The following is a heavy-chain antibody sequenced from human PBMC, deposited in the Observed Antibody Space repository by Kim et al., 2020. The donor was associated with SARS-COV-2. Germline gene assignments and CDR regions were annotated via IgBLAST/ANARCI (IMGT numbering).Heavy chain of an antibody. V-gene: IGHV3-48*04. CDR3: ARHARPWDYYYYGMDV. D-gene: IGHD6-6*01. Sequence: GGSLRLSCAASGFTFSSYSMNWVRQAPGKGLEWVSYISSSSSTIYYADSVKGRFTISRDNAKNSLYLQMNSLRAEDTAVYYCARHARPWDYYYYGMDVWGQGTTVTVSS. CDR2: ISSSSSTI. J-gene: IGHJ6*02. CDR1: GFTFSSYS.